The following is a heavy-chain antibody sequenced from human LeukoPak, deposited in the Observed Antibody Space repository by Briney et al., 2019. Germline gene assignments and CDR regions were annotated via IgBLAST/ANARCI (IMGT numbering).Heavy chain of an antibody. J-gene: IGHJ4*02. V-gene: IGHV4-39*01. CDR1: GGSISSSSYY. D-gene: IGHD6-13*01. Sequence: SETLSLTCTVSGGSISSSSYYWGWIRQPPGKGLEWIGSIYYSGSTYYNPSLKSRVTISVDTSKNQFSLKLSSVTAADTAVYYCASEGIAADGIDYWGQGTLVTISS. CDR2: IYYSGST. CDR3: ASEGIAADGIDY.